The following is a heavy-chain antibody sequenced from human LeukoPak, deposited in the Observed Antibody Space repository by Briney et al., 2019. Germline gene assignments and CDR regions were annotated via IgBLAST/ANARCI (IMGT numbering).Heavy chain of an antibody. CDR3: ARDGVVVDAIGGSWFDP. Sequence: ASVKVSCKASAYTFTSYYMHCVRQPPAQELEGMGIINPSGGSTSYAQKFQGRVTMTRDTSTSTVYMELSSLRSEDTAVYYCARDGVVVDAIGGSWFDPWGQGTLVTVSS. D-gene: IGHD2-15*01. V-gene: IGHV1-46*01. CDR1: AYTFTSYY. J-gene: IGHJ5*02. CDR2: INPSGGST.